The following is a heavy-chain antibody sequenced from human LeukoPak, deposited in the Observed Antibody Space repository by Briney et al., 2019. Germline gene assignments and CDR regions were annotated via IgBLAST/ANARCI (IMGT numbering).Heavy chain of an antibody. J-gene: IGHJ4*02. CDR3: ARKSPGYYGSGSYILGDY. V-gene: IGHV3-66*02. D-gene: IGHD3-10*01. Sequence: RGSLRLSCAASGFTVSSNYMSWVRQAPGKGLEWVSVIYSGGSTYYADSVKGRFTISRDNSKNTLYLQMNSLRAEDTAVYYCARKSPGYYGSGSYILGDYWGQGTLVTVSS. CDR2: IYSGGST. CDR1: GFTVSSNY.